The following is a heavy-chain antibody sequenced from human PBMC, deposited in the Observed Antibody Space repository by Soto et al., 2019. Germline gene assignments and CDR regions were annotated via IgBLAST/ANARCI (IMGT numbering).Heavy chain of an antibody. CDR3: ATPTMGYGDFDAFDI. V-gene: IGHV1-24*01. CDR2: FDPEDGET. D-gene: IGHD4-17*01. J-gene: IGHJ3*02. CDR1: GYTLTELS. Sequence: ASVKVSCKVSGYTLTELSMHWVRQAPGKGLEWMGGFDPEDGETIYAQKFQGRVTMTEDTSTDTTYMELSSLRSEDTAVYYCATPTMGYGDFDAFDIWGQGTMVTVSS.